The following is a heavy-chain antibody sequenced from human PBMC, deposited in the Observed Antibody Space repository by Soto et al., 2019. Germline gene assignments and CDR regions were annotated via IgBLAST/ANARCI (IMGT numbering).Heavy chain of an antibody. CDR2: ISGSGGST. CDR1: GFTFRNYA. V-gene: IGHV3-23*01. Sequence: GGSLRLSCAASGFTFRNYAMSCVRQAPGKGLEWVSAISGSGGSTYYADSVKGRFTISRDNSKNTLYLQMNSLRAEDTAVYYCAKDLTVAGTYWGQGTLVTVSS. CDR3: AKDLTVAGTY. J-gene: IGHJ4*02. D-gene: IGHD6-19*01.